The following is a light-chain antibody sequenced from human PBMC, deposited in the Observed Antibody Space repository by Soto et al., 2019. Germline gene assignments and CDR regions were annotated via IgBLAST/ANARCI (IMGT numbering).Light chain of an antibody. CDR1: QTIYSN. CDR3: QQYQNLWT. V-gene: IGKV3-15*01. CDR2: RAS. J-gene: IGKJ1*01. Sequence: TESPATRSLSPGERATLSCRAGQTIYSNVAWYQQRPGQAPRLLIYRASTRATGVPARFSGSGSGTEFTLTISGLQSEDFALYYCQQYQNLWTFGQGTKVDIK.